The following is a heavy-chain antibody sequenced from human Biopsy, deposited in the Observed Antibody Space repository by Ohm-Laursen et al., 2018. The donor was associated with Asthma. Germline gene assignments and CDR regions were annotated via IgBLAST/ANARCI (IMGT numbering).Heavy chain of an antibody. V-gene: IGHV4-31*03. CDR1: GDSIISGGCC. J-gene: IGHJ4*02. Sequence: TLSLTCSVSGDSIISGGCCWNWIRQHPGKDLEWIGYIHHSGTSYFNPSLKSRVSFSRDTSKNQFSLRLSSVTAADTAMYYCARIPRRSGSYFVDYWGQGTLVTVSS. CDR3: ARIPRRSGSYFVDY. CDR2: IHHSGTS. D-gene: IGHD3-22*01.